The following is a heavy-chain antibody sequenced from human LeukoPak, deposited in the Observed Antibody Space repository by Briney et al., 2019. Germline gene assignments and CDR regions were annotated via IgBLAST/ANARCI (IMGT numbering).Heavy chain of an antibody. J-gene: IGHJ3*02. D-gene: IGHD3-3*01. CDR2: IYYSGST. CDR3: ARRGFYDFWSLAFDI. Sequence: SETLSLTCTVSGGSISSSSYYWGWIRQPPGKGLEWIGSIYYSGSTYYNPSLKSRVTISVDTSKNQFSLKLSSVTAADTAVYYCARRGFYDFWSLAFDIWGQGTMVTVSS. CDR1: GGSISSSSYY. V-gene: IGHV4-39*01.